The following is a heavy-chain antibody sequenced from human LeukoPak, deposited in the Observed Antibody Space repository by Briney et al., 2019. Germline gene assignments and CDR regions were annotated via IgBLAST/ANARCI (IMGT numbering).Heavy chain of an antibody. CDR2: ISAYNGNT. Sequence: ASVKVSCKASGYTFTSYGISWVRQAPGQGLEWMGWISAYNGNTNYAQKLQGRGTMTTDTSTSTAYMELRSLRSDDTAVYYCARAGYYYDSSGYYASYWGQGTLVTVSS. CDR3: ARAGYYYDSSGYYASY. J-gene: IGHJ4*02. CDR1: GYTFTSYG. V-gene: IGHV1-18*01. D-gene: IGHD3-22*01.